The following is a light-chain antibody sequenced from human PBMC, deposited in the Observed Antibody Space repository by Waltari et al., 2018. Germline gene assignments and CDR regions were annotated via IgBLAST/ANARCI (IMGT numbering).Light chain of an antibody. V-gene: IGKV3-20*01. CDR1: QSVSRNY. Sequence: EIVLTQSPGTLSLSPGERATLSCSASQSVSRNYLTWYQQKPGQAPRLLIYDASTRATGVPDRFGGSGSGTDFTLTISRLEPEDFAVYYCQQYGDSPPYTFGQGTRLEIK. CDR3: QQYGDSPPYT. J-gene: IGKJ2*01. CDR2: DAS.